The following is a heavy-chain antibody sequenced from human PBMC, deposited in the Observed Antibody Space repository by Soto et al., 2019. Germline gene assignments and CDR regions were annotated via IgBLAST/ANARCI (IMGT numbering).Heavy chain of an antibody. J-gene: IGHJ4*02. V-gene: IGHV3-23*01. CDR1: GFTFSSNA. CDR3: AKHQIGWYDFDY. CDR2: ISDSGGRT. D-gene: IGHD6-19*01. Sequence: EFQLLESGGDLVQPGGSLRLSCAASGFTFSSNAMTWVRQAPGKGLEWVSTISDSGGRTYYADSVEGRFTISRDNSKNTLYLQMNSLRAEDTAVFYCAKHQIGWYDFDYWGQGTLVTVSS.